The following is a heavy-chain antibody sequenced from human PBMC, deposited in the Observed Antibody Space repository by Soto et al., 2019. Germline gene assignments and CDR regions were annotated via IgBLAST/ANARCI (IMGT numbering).Heavy chain of an antibody. D-gene: IGHD1-1*01. CDR1: GQSFSGHS. Sequence: QVQLQQWGAGLVKPSETLSLSCAVYGQSFSGHSWAWIRQPPGKGLEWFGEINESGSTYYNPSLKRRVTISTDTSKNQFSLKLSSVSAADTAAYFCARGSGIVALPGELEDVNYDYWGQGTLVNVSS. J-gene: IGHJ4*02. CDR3: ARGSGIVALPGELEDVNYDY. CDR2: INESGST. V-gene: IGHV4-34*01.